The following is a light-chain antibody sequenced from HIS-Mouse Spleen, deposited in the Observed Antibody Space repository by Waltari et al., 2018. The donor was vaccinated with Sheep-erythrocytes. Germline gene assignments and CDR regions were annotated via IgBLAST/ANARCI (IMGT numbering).Light chain of an antibody. V-gene: IGLV2-11*01. CDR2: DVS. CDR3: CSYAGSYNHV. CDR1: SSDVGGYNY. Sequence: QSALTQPRSVSGSPGQSVTIPCTGTSSDVGGYNYVSWYQQHPGKAPKLMIYDVSKRPSGVPDRFSGSKSGNTASLTISGRQAEDEADYYCCSYAGSYNHVFATGTKVTVL. J-gene: IGLJ1*01.